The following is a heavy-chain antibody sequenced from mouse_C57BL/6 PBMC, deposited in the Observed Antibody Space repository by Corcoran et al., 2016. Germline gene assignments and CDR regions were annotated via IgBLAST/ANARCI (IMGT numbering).Heavy chain of an antibody. CDR1: GYSITSGYY. J-gene: IGHJ2*01. CDR3: ASAITTAPDY. CDR2: ISYDGSN. D-gene: IGHD1-2*01. V-gene: IGHV3-6*01. Sequence: DVQLQESGPGLVKPSQSLSLTCSVTGYSITSGYYWNWIRQFPGNKLEWMGYISYDGSNNYNPSLKNRISITRDTSKNQFFLKLNSVTTEDTATYYCASAITTAPDYWGQGTTLTVSS.